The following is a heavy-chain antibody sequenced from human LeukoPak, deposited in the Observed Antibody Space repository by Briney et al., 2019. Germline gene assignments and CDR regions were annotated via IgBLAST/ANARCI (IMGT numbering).Heavy chain of an antibody. D-gene: IGHD2-2*01. CDR2: IYYSGST. Sequence: PSETLSLTCTVSGGSISSSSYYWGWIRQPPGKGLERIGSIYYSGSTYYNPSLKSRVTISVDTSKNQFSLKLSSVTAADTAVYYCVIRCSSTSCPRPFDYWGQGTLVTVSS. J-gene: IGHJ4*02. V-gene: IGHV4-39*01. CDR3: VIRCSSTSCPRPFDY. CDR1: GGSISSSSYY.